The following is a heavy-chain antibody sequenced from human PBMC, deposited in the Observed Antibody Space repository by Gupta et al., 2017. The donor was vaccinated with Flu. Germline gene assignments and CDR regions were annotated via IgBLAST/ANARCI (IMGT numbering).Heavy chain of an antibody. J-gene: IGHJ6*02. V-gene: IGHV3-48*03. CDR1: GFSFRSYE. D-gene: IGHD3-16*01. Sequence: EVQLVESGGGLAQPGGSLRLSCVGSGFSFRSYEMTWVRQVPGKGLEWLSHISERGTTTYYADSVKGRFTISRDNDRNSLYLQMHSLGAEDTAIYYCARALIEVWGSGMDLWGQGTTVTVSS. CDR3: ARALIEVWGSGMDL. CDR2: ISERGTTT.